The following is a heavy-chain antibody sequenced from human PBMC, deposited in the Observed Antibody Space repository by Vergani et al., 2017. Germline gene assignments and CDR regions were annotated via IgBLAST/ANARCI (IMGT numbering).Heavy chain of an antibody. CDR2: ISWNSGSI. CDR3: AKTAAAAAESFYYSYVDV. Sequence: EVQLVESGGGLVQPGRSLRLSCAASGFTFDDYAMHWVRQAPGKGLEWVSGISWNSGSIGYADSVKGRFTISRDNAKNSLYLQMNSLRAEDTALYYCAKTAAAAAESFYYSYVDVWGRGTTVTVSS. D-gene: IGHD6-25*01. CDR1: GFTFDDYA. V-gene: IGHV3-9*01. J-gene: IGHJ6*03.